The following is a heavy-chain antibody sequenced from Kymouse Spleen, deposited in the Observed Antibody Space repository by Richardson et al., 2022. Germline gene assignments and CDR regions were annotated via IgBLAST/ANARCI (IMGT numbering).Heavy chain of an antibody. V-gene: IGHV3-13*01. CDR1: GFTFSSYD. J-gene: IGHJ2*01. CDR3: ASIAAAGLVLRS. Sequence: EVQLVESGGGLVQPGGSLRLSCAASGFTFSSYDMHWVRQATGKGLEWVSAIGTAGDTYYPGSVKGRFTISRENAKNSLYLQMNSLRAGDTAVYYCASIAAAGLVLRSLGPWHPGHCLL. CDR2: IGTAGDT. D-gene: IGHD6-13*01.